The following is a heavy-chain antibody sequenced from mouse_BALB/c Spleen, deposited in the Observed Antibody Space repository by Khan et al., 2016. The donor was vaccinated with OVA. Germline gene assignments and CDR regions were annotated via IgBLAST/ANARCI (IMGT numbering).Heavy chain of an antibody. J-gene: IGHJ2*02. Sequence: QLEESGPGLVKPSQSLSLTCTVTGYSITSDYAWNLIRQLPGNKLEWMGFISYSGNTKYNPSLKNRFSITRDTSKNQFFLQLNSVTTEDTATYYCARVYGGDFDYWGQGTSLTVSS. CDR2: ISYSGNT. CDR3: ARVYGGDFDY. V-gene: IGHV3-2*02. CDR1: GYSITSDYA. D-gene: IGHD1-1*01.